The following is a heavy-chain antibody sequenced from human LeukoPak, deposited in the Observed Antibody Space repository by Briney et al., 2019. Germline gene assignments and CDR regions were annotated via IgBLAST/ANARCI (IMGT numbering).Heavy chain of an antibody. CDR3: ARDPDCSSTSCSTSDAFDI. CDR2: ISGSGT. V-gene: IGHV3-23*01. J-gene: IGHJ3*02. D-gene: IGHD2-2*02. Sequence: PGGSLRLSCAASGFTFSSYAMSWVRQAPVKGLEWVSAISGSGTHYADSVKGRFTISRDNSKNTLYLQMNSLRAEDTAVYYCARDPDCSSTSCSTSDAFDIWGQGTMVTVSS. CDR1: GFTFSSYA.